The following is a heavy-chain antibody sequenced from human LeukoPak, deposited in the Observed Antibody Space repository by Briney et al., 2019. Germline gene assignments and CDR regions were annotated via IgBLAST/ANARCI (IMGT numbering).Heavy chain of an antibody. CDR2: AYHTGIT. CDR3: ARDRDGMVF. Sequence: SETLSLTCAVSGDSISTNKWWTCVRQPPGKGLEWIGAAYHTGITYYSPSLKSRVTISVDKSKNQFSLNLRSVTAADTAVYYCARDRDGMVFWGQGTTVTVSS. J-gene: IGHJ6*02. CDR1: GDSISTNKW. V-gene: IGHV4-4*02.